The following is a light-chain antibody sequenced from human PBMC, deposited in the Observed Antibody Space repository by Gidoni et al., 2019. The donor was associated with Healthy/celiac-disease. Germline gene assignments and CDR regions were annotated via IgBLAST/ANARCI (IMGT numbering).Light chain of an antibody. CDR1: SSDVGSYNL. CDR2: EGS. J-gene: IGLJ1*01. V-gene: IGLV2-23*01. Sequence: QSALTQPASESGSPGQSITLSCPGTSSDVGSYNLVSWSQQHPGKAPKLMIYEGSKRPSGVSNRFSGSKSGNTASLTISGLQAEDEADYYCCSYAGSSTSYVFGTGTKVTVL. CDR3: CSYAGSSTSYV.